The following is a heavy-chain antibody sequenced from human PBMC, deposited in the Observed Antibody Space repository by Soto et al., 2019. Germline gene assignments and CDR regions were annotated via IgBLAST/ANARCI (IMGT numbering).Heavy chain of an antibody. CDR1: GGSISSGDYY. Sequence: SETLSLTCTVSGGSISSGDYYWSWIRQPPGKGLEWIGYIDYSGSTYYNPSLKSRVTISVDTSKNQFSLKLSSVTAADTAVYYCARGGRTIFGRYFDYWGQGTLVTVS. CDR2: IDYSGST. V-gene: IGHV4-30-4*01. D-gene: IGHD3-3*01. CDR3: ARGGRTIFGRYFDY. J-gene: IGHJ4*02.